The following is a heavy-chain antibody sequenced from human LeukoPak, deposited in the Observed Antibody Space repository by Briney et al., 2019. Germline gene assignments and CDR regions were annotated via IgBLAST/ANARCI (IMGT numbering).Heavy chain of an antibody. J-gene: IGHJ4*02. CDR3: ATSVLYGSGSYYVPFDY. D-gene: IGHD3-10*01. V-gene: IGHV4-39*07. CDR2: IYYSGST. CDR1: GGSISSSSYY. Sequence: SETLSLTCTVSGGSISSSSYYWGWIRQPPGKGLEWIGSIYYSGSTYYNPSLKSRVTISVDTSKNQFSLKLSSVTAADTAVYYCATSVLYGSGSYYVPFDYWGQGTLVTVSS.